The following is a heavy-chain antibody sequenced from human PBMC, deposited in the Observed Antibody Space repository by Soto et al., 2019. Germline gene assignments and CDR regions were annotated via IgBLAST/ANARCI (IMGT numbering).Heavy chain of an antibody. V-gene: IGHV3-30-3*01. CDR3: ARDGFKQRVLPYGY. J-gene: IGHJ4*02. CDR2: ISYDGSNK. D-gene: IGHD3-10*01. Sequence: QVQLVESGGGVVQPGRSLRLSCAASGFTFSSYAMHWVRQAPGKGLEWVAVISYDGSNKYYADSVKGRFTISRDNSKNTLYLQMNSLRAEDTAVYYCARDGFKQRVLPYGYWGQGTLVTVSS. CDR1: GFTFSSYA.